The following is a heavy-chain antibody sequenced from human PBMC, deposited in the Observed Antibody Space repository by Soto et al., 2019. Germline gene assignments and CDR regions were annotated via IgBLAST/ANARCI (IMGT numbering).Heavy chain of an antibody. CDR1: GYSFTSYA. D-gene: IGHD1-1*01. J-gene: IGHJ6*02. V-gene: IGHV1-18*01. CDR2: ISAYNGNT. CDR3: ARTGTTTFWYYGMDV. Sequence: GASVKVSCKASGYSFTSYAMHWVRQAPGQGLEWMGWISAYNGNTNYAQKLQGRVTMTTDTSTSTAYMELRSLRSDDTAVYYCARTGTTTFWYYGMDVWGQGTTVTVSS.